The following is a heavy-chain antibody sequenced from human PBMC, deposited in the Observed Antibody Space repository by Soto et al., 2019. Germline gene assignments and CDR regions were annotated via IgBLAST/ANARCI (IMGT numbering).Heavy chain of an antibody. V-gene: IGHV3-15*01. CDR2: IKSKTDGGTT. CDR3: TTDSLGYCSGGSCRNFDY. D-gene: IGHD2-15*01. Sequence: GGSLRLSCAASGFTFSNAWMSWVRQAPGKGLEWVGRIKSKTDGGTTDYAAPVKGRFTISRDDSKNTLYLQMNSLKTEDTAVYYCTTDSLGYCSGGSCRNFDYWGQGTLVTVSS. CDR1: GFTFSNAW. J-gene: IGHJ4*02.